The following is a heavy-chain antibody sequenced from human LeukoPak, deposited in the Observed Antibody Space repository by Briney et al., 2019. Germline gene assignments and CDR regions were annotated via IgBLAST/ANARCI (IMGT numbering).Heavy chain of an antibody. D-gene: IGHD6-13*01. CDR3: ARTRPRAAAGNWFDP. Sequence: GGSLRLSCAASGFTFSSYAMSWVRQAPGKGLEWVSAISGSGGSTYYADSVKGRFTISRDNAKNSLYLQMNSLRAEDTAVYYCARTRPRAAAGNWFDPWGQGTLVTVSS. V-gene: IGHV3-23*01. CDR2: ISGSGGST. CDR1: GFTFSSYA. J-gene: IGHJ5*02.